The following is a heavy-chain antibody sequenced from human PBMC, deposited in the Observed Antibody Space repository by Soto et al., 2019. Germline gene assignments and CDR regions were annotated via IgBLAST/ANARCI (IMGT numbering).Heavy chain of an antibody. V-gene: IGHV3-74*01. Sequence: GGSLRLSCAASGLTLSSNWMQWVRQVPGKGLVWVSRINSDGSTTSYADSVKGRFTISRDNAKSTLYLQMNSLRAEDTAVYFCARVAAPYYYYYMDVWGKGTTVTVSS. CDR3: ARVAAPYYYYYMDV. D-gene: IGHD6-13*01. CDR1: GLTLSSNW. CDR2: INSDGSTT. J-gene: IGHJ6*03.